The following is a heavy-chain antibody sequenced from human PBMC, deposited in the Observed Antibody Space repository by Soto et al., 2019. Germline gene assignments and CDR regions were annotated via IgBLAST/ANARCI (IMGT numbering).Heavy chain of an antibody. J-gene: IGHJ4*02. D-gene: IGHD5-12*01. Sequence: QVQLVQSGAEVQKPGASVKVSFKTSGYTLNDFGITWGRQAPGLGLEWLGWIYSKAGTINFALKLHGSVIITTDTSTSTAYIELTSLTFDASDVYFSARDIGFDIDYWGQGTLVTVS. V-gene: IGHV1-18*01. CDR2: IYSKAGTI. CDR3: ARDIGFDIDY. CDR1: GYTLNDFG.